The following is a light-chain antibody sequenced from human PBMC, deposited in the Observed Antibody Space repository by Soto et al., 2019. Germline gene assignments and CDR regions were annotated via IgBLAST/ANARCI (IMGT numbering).Light chain of an antibody. V-gene: IGKV3-11*01. CDR1: QSVSRY. J-gene: IGKJ1*01. CDR3: QQRSNWPPT. CDR2: DTS. Sequence: ELVLTQSPGTLSLSPGERATLSCRASQSVSRYLAWYQHKPGQAPRLLIYDTSNRATGTPARFSGSGSGTDFTLTISSLEPEDFAVYYCQQRSNWPPTFGQGTKVDI.